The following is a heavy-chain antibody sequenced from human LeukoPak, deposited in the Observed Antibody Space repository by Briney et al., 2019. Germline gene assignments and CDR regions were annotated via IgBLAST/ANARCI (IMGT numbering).Heavy chain of an antibody. V-gene: IGHV4-30-4*01. CDR2: IYHSGST. Sequence: SETLSLTCTVSGGSISSGDYYWSWIRQPPGKGLEWIGYIYHSGSTYYNPPLKSRVTISVDTSKNQFSLKLNSVTAADTAVYYCTRGLSRDYYGSGSYYNVNWFDPWGQGTLVTVSS. D-gene: IGHD3-10*01. CDR3: TRGLSRDYYGSGSYYNVNWFDP. J-gene: IGHJ5*02. CDR1: GGSISSGDYY.